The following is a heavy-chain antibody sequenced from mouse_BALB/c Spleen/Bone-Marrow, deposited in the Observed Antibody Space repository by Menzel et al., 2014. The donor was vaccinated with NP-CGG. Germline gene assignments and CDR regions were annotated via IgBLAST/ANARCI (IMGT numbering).Heavy chain of an antibody. CDR1: GFPLSSYG. Sequence: QVQLKESGPGLVAPSQSLSITCTVSGFPLSSYGVHWVRQCPGKGLEWLGIIWAGGGTNYNSALMSRLSISKDNPKSQVFLKMNSLQTDDTAMYYCARGDYGSTYWFAYWGQGTLVTVSA. V-gene: IGHV2-9*02. CDR2: IWAGGGT. D-gene: IGHD1-1*01. CDR3: ARGDYGSTYWFAY. J-gene: IGHJ3*01.